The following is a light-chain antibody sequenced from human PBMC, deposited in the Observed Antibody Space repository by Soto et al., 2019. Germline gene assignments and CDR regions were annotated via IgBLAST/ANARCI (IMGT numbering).Light chain of an antibody. Sequence: QSALTQPASVSGSPGQSITLSCTGTSSDVGGYNYVSWYQHHPGKAPKLIIYDVSNRPSGVSNRVSGSKSGNTASLTISGLQPEDEADYYCSSYTTSNTRQIVFGTGTKVTVL. CDR1: SSDVGGYNY. CDR3: SSYTTSNTRQIV. CDR2: DVS. V-gene: IGLV2-14*03. J-gene: IGLJ1*01.